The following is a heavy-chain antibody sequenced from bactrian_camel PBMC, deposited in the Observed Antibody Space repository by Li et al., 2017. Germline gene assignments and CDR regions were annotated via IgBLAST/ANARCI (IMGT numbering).Heavy chain of an antibody. D-gene: IGHD2*01. CDR2: ISSGRTT. J-gene: IGHJ4*01. CDR1: GFTFSSYG. Sequence: ESGGGLVQPGGSLRLSCAASGFTFSSYGMTWVRQAPGKGLEWVSSISSGRTTYYADSMKGRFTISRDNATNTVYLQMNSLKPEDTAVYYCVSLVGRPLVHQGTQVTVS. V-gene: IGHV3S35*01.